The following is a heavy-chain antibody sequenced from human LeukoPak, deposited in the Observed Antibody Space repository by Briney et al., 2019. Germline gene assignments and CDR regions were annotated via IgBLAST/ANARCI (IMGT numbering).Heavy chain of an antibody. CDR2: IRQDGGGK. V-gene: IGHV3-7*01. CDR1: GGSISSGSYY. Sequence: ETLSLTCTVSGGSISSGSYYWSWIRQPAGKGLEWVASIRQDGGGKYYVDSVKGRFTISRDNAKNSLYLQMSSLRAEDTAVYYCARDGTAPGLYFDLWGQGTLVAVSS. J-gene: IGHJ4*01. CDR3: ARDGTAPGLYFDL. D-gene: IGHD6-13*01.